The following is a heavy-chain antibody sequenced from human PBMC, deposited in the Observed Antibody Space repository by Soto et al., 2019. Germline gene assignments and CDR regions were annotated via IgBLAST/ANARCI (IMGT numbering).Heavy chain of an antibody. D-gene: IGHD5-12*01. CDR3: ARADSGYAQGYYYYGMDV. CDR2: ISSSSSTI. Sequence: EVQLVESGGGLVQPGGSLRLSCAASGFTFSSYSMNWVRQAPGKGLEWVSYISSSSSTIYYADSVKGRFTISRDNAKNSLYLQMNSRRAEDTAVYYCARADSGYAQGYYYYGMDVWGQGTTVTVSS. J-gene: IGHJ6*02. CDR1: GFTFSSYS. V-gene: IGHV3-48*01.